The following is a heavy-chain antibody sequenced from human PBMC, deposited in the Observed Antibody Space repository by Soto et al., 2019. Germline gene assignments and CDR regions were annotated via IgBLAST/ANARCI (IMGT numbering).Heavy chain of an antibody. CDR2: IYSDGKT. Sequence: EVQLVETGGGLIQPGGSLRLSCAASGITVSTNYMSWVRQAPGKGLEWVSVIYSDGKTYYADSVKGRFTISRDNSKNTVSLQLNSLRGEETAVYYCARDGGGGYYDSSGYVAVWGQGTLVTVSS. CDR1: GITVSTNY. J-gene: IGHJ4*02. D-gene: IGHD3-22*01. V-gene: IGHV3-53*02. CDR3: ARDGGGGYYDSSGYVAV.